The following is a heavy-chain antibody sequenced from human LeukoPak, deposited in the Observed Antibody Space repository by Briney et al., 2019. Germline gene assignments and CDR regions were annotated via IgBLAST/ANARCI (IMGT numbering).Heavy chain of an antibody. J-gene: IGHJ4*02. D-gene: IGHD6-19*01. Sequence: ASVKVSCKASGYSFTGYYIHWVRQAPGHGLEWMGRIDPKSGGTKYAQEFQGRVTMTRDTSISTTYMDLSSLRSDDTATYYCARDSAVAGDYWGQGTLVTVSS. CDR2: IDPKSGGT. CDR3: ARDSAVAGDY. V-gene: IGHV1-2*06. CDR1: GYSFTGYY.